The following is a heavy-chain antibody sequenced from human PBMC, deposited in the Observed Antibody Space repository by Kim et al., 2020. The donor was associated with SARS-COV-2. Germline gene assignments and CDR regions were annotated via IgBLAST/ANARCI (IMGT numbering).Heavy chain of an antibody. J-gene: IGHJ3*02. D-gene: IGHD3-22*01. CDR3: ARGSNYDSSGPVGFMFMAGDAFDI. Sequence: GGSLRLSCAASGFTFSSYDMHWVRQATGKGLEWVSAIGTAGDTYYPGSVKGRFTISRENAKNSLYLQMNSLRAGDTAVYYCARGSNYDSSGPVGFMFMAGDAFDIWGQGTMVTVSS. V-gene: IGHV3-13*04. CDR2: IGTAGDT. CDR1: GFTFSSYD.